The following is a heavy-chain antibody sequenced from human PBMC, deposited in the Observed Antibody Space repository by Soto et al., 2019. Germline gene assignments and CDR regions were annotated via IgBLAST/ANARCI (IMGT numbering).Heavy chain of an antibody. J-gene: IGHJ4*02. D-gene: IGHD2-15*01. CDR1: GFTFSYYE. Sequence: GGSLRLSCAASGFTFSYYEMNWVRQAPGKGLEWISYISSSGNTIYYADSVKGRFTISRDNAKNSLFLQMSSLRAEDTAVYYCARDDIVSTRHWGQGTLVTAPQ. V-gene: IGHV3-48*03. CDR3: ARDDIVSTRH. CDR2: ISSSGNTI.